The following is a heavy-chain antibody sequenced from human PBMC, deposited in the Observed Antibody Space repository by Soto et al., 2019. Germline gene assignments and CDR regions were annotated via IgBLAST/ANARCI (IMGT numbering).Heavy chain of an antibody. V-gene: IGHV4-31*03. Sequence: QVQLQESGPGLVKPSETLSLTCSVSGGCLTSGGSCWSWIRQHPGKGQEWIGYIYFNGKIYYNQSVRSRVTVSLDSATIKFYLTLRSVTAADTGVYFCAHDDYGYEGFRRWFDPWGQGILVTVSS. D-gene: IGHD4-17*01. J-gene: IGHJ5*02. CDR3: AHDDYGYEGFRRWFDP. CDR2: IYFNGKI. CDR1: GGCLTSGGSC.